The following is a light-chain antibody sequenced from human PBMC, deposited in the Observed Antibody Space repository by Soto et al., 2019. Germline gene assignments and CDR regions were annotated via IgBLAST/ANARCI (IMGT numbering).Light chain of an antibody. Sequence: EIVMTQSPATLSVSPGERATLSCRASQSVNSNLAWYQQKPGHSPRLLIYGASTRVTGIPARFSGSGSGTDFTLTISSLQSEDFAIYYCQQHNSWPPVFGHRTKLEIK. J-gene: IGKJ2*01. CDR3: QQHNSWPPV. CDR1: QSVNSN. CDR2: GAS. V-gene: IGKV3-15*01.